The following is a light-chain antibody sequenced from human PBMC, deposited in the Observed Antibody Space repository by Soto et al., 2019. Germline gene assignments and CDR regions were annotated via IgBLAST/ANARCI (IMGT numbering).Light chain of an antibody. CDR1: SSNIGNNT. J-gene: IGLJ2*01. CDR3: AAWDDTLNGPV. Sequence: QSVLTQPPSASGTPGQRVTISCSGGSSNIGNNTVNWYQQLPGTAPKLLIYGNDQRPSGVPDRFSGSKSGTSVSLAISGLQSEDEAAYYCAAWDDTLNGPVFGGGTKLTVL. CDR2: GND. V-gene: IGLV1-44*01.